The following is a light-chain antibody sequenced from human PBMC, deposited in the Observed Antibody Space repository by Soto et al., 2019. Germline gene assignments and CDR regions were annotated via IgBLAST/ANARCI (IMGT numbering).Light chain of an antibody. Sequence: QSALTQPASVSGSPGQSITISCTGTSSDVGANIFVSWYQQHPGKVPKLMIYTVSSRPSGVSQRFSGSKSGNTASLTISGLQAEDEADYYCSSFAGSPVVFGGGTKLTVL. CDR1: SSDVGANIF. J-gene: IGLJ2*01. V-gene: IGLV2-14*01. CDR3: SSFAGSPVV. CDR2: TVS.